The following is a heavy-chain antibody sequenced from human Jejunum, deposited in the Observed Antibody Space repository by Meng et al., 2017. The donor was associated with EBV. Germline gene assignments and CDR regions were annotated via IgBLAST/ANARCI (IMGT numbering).Heavy chain of an antibody. J-gene: IGHJ4*02. CDR3: ARDFSSGYFAY. V-gene: IGHV4-61*01. D-gene: IGHD3-22*01. Sequence: QVELQESGPGLVKPSETLSLTCAVSGGSVSSGSYYWSWIRQPPGKGLEWIGFVSDYGSTRYNSSLKSRITISADTSKNQFSLKLTSVTPADTAIYYCARDFSSGYFAYWGQGTLVTVSS. CDR1: GGSVSSGSYY. CDR2: VSDYGST.